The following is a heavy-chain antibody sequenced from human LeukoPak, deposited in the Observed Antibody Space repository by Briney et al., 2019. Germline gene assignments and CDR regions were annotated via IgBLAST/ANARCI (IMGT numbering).Heavy chain of an antibody. CDR2: VDPEDGET. CDR3: ATRLESMVVTPVGIP. Sequence: ASVKISCKVSGYTFTDYYMHWVQQAPGKGLEWMGLVDPEDGETIYAEKFQGRVTITADTSTDTAYMELSSLRFEDTAVYYCATRLESMVVTPVGIPWGQGTLVTVSS. J-gene: IGHJ5*02. D-gene: IGHD4-23*01. V-gene: IGHV1-69-2*01. CDR1: GYTFTDYY.